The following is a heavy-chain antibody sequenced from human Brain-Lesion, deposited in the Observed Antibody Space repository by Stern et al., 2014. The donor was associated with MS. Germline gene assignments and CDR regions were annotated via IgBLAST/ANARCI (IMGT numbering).Heavy chain of an antibody. J-gene: IGHJ6*02. D-gene: IGHD3-3*01. CDR3: ARDQRGITIFGVVTDYYYLGMDV. CDR2: INPNTGGP. V-gene: IGHV1-2*02. Sequence: QVQLVQSGAEAKKPGASVKVSCKTSGYIFTGYYIHWVRQAPGQGLEWMAWINPNTGGPKYAQKFQGRVTMSRDTSISTAYVELSSLTSDDTAVYYCARDQRGITIFGVVTDYYYLGMDVWGQGTTVTVSS. CDR1: GYIFTGYY.